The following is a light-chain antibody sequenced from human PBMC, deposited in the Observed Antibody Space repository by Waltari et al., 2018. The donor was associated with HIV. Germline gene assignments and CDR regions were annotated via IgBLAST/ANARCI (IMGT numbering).Light chain of an antibody. CDR2: EVS. J-gene: IGLJ3*02. CDR1: SSDVGKYNL. Sequence: QSALTQPASVSGSPGQSITISCNGTSSDVGKYNLVSWYQQHPGNAPKLMIYEVSKWPSGVSNRFSGYKSGNTASLTISGLQADDEADYYCCSYAGSRSWVFGGWTKLTVL. V-gene: IGLV2-23*02. CDR3: CSYAGSRSWV.